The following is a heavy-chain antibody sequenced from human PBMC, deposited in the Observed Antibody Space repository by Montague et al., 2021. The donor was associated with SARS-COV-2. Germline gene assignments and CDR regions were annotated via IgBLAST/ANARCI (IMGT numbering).Heavy chain of an antibody. CDR2: INHGGST. J-gene: IGHJ6*03. D-gene: IGHD3-10*01. Sequence: SETLSLTCAVHGTSFSGYYWSWIRQPPGKGLEWIGEINHGGSTKYSPSLKSRLTISADTSKNQFSLKLTSVAAADTAVYYCARLRDGVVPSPILGVGPYYSYYYMGVWGRGTTVTVSS. CDR3: ARLRDGVVPSPILGVGPYYSYYYMGV. CDR1: GTSFSGYY. V-gene: IGHV4-34*01.